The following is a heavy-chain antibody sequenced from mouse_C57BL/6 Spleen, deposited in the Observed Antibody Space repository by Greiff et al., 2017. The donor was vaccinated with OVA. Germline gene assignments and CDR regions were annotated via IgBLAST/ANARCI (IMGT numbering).Heavy chain of an antibody. D-gene: IGHD1-1*01. Sequence: QVQLKQSGAELARPGASVKMSCKASGYTFTSYTMHWVKQRPGQGLEWIGYINPSSGYTKYNQKFKDKATLTADKSSSTAYMQLSSLTSEDSAVYYCARDYYGSSLVYWGQGTLVTVSA. CDR3: ARDYYGSSLVY. CDR1: GYTFTSYT. CDR2: INPSSGYT. J-gene: IGHJ3*01. V-gene: IGHV1-4*01.